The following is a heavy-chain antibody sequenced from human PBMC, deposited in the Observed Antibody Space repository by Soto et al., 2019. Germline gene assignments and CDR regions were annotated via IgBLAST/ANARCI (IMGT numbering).Heavy chain of an antibody. J-gene: IGHJ4*02. CDR2: ISGSGGST. D-gene: IGHD3-3*02. CDR3: AKDPVSAF. V-gene: IGHV3-23*01. CDR1: EFTFVSYA. Sequence: SMRLSYTASEFTFVSYAITWILQAPGKGLEWVSAISGSGGSTYYADSVKGRFTISRDNSKNTLYLQMNSLRAEDTAVYYCAKDPVSAFWGQGSLVIVSS.